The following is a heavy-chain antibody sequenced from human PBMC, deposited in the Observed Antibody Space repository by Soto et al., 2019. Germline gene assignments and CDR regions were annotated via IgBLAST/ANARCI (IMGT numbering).Heavy chain of an antibody. D-gene: IGHD6-13*01. CDR3: ARDLSSSWPPSRFDY. V-gene: IGHV3-30*03. J-gene: IGHJ4*02. Sequence: GGSLRLSCVASGLNVSSYGMHRVRQAPGKGLEWVAVISYDGSNKYYADSVKGRFTISRDNSKNTLYLQMNSLRAEDTAVYYCARDLSSSWPPSRFDYWGQGTLVTVSS. CDR2: ISYDGSNK. CDR1: GLNVSSYG.